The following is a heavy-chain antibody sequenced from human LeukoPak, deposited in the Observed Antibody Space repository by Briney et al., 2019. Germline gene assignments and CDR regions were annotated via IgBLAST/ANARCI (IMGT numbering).Heavy chain of an antibody. CDR2: IYHSGST. V-gene: IGHV4-4*02. CDR1: GGSISSSNW. D-gene: IGHD2-21*02. CDR3: ARGLTYCGGDCYPDNWFDP. Sequence: SSETLSLTCAVSGGSISSSNWWSWVRQPPGKGLEWIGEIYHSGSTNYNPSLKSRVTISVDKSKNQFSLNLSSVTAADTAVYYCARGLTYCGGDCYPDNWFDPWGQGTLVTVSS. J-gene: IGHJ5*02.